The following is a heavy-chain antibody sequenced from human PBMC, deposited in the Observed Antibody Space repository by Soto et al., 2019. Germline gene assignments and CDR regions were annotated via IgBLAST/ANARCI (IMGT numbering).Heavy chain of an antibody. CDR1: GGSISSYY. Sequence: SETLSLTCTVSGGSISSYYWSWIRQPPGKGLEWIGYIYYSGSTNYNPSLKSRVTISVDTSKNQFSLKLSSVTAADTAVYYCARDGGAAAGKAHYGMDVWGQGTTVTVSS. CDR3: ARDGGAAAGKAHYGMDV. D-gene: IGHD6-13*01. CDR2: IYYSGST. V-gene: IGHV4-59*01. J-gene: IGHJ6*02.